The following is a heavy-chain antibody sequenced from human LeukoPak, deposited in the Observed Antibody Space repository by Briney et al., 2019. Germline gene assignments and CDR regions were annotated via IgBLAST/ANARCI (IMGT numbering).Heavy chain of an antibody. Sequence: ETLSLTCTVSGGSVSSGNYYWSWIRQPPGKGLEWIGYIYYSGSTNYNPSLKSRVTISVDTSKNQFSLKLSSVTAADTAVYYCARYRIAAAGTLDYWGQGTLVTVSS. V-gene: IGHV4-61*01. CDR3: ARYRIAAAGTLDY. CDR1: GGSVSSGNYY. D-gene: IGHD6-13*01. CDR2: IYYSGST. J-gene: IGHJ4*02.